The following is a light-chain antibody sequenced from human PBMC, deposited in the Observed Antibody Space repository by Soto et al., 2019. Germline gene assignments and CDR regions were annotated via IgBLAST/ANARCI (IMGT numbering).Light chain of an antibody. CDR1: QSVSSN. CDR3: QQDNNWLIT. Sequence: EIVMTQSPATLSVSPGERATLSCRASQSVSSNLAWYQQKPGQAPKLLIYGASTRATGIPARFSGSGSGTEFTLLISSLQSEDFAVYYCQQDNNWLITFGQGTRLEIK. V-gene: IGKV3-15*01. J-gene: IGKJ5*01. CDR2: GAS.